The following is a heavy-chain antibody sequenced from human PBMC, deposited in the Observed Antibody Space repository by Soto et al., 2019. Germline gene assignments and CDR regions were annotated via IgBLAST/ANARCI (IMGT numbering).Heavy chain of an antibody. CDR3: AKDSHLWGYGMDV. CDR2: IWYDVSNK. V-gene: IGHV3-33*06. D-gene: IGHD3-10*01. J-gene: IGHJ6*02. CDR1: GFNFDSYG. Sequence: WGSLRLSCASSGFNFDSYGMHWVRQAPGKGLEWVAVIWYDVSNKKYADSVKGLFTISRDNSRNTLYLQMSSLRVEDTAVYYCAKDSHLWGYGMDVWGQGTTVTVSS.